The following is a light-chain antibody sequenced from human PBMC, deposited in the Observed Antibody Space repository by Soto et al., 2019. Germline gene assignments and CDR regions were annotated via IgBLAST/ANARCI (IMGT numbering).Light chain of an antibody. V-gene: IGKV3-15*01. Sequence: EIVMTQSPATLSVSPGERATLSCRASQSVGSNLAWYQQKPGQAPRLLIYGASTRATGIPARFSGSGSGTEFTLTISSLQSEDFAVYYCQQYNNWPQTFGQGTRWIS. J-gene: IGKJ1*01. CDR1: QSVGSN. CDR2: GAS. CDR3: QQYNNWPQT.